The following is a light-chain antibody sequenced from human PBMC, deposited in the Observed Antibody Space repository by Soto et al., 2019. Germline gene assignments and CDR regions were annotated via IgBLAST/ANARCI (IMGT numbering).Light chain of an antibody. V-gene: IGLV1-40*01. CDR3: QSYDSSLSGVV. CDR1: SSSIAAGYD. J-gene: IGLJ2*01. CDR2: GNF. Sequence: QSVLTQPPSVSGAPGQRVTISCAGGSSSIAAGYDVHWYQQLPGTAPKLLIYGNFNRPSGVPDRFSGSKSGTSASLAITGLQAGDEADYYCQSYDSSLSGVVFGGGTQLTVL.